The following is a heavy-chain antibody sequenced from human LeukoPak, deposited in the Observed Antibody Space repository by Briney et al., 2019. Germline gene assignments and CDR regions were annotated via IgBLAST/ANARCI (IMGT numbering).Heavy chain of an antibody. D-gene: IGHD2-15*01. V-gene: IGHV1-2*06. CDR2: MNPSSGVT. CDR3: ASRAASVTLGY. J-gene: IGHJ4*02. CDR1: GYTFSGYQ. Sequence: ASVNVSCKASGYTFSGYQVHWLRQAPGQGLEWMGRMNPSSGVTNYAQKFQGRVTMTRDTSINTAYLDLSALKSDDTAVYYCASRAASVTLGYWGQGTLVTVSS.